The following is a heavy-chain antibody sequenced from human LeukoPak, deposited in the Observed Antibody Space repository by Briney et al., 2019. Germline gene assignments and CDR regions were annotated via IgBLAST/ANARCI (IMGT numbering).Heavy chain of an antibody. CDR1: GYSFTTYN. J-gene: IGHJ5*02. Sequence: ASVKVSCKASGYSFTTYNVNWVRQAPGQGLEWMGWMNPKSGNTGYAPKFQGRVTMTRNTSIDTAFMELKSLSFEDTAVYYCAKATTTIAAVPHNPWGQGTLVTVSS. CDR2: MNPKSGNT. V-gene: IGHV1-8*01. D-gene: IGHD6-13*01. CDR3: AKATTTIAAVPHNP.